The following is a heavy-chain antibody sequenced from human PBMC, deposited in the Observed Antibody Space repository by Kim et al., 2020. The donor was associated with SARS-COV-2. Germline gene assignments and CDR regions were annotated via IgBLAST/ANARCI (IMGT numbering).Heavy chain of an antibody. Sequence: STYYADSVKDRFTISRYKSKSTLYLQMNSLRVEDTAMDYCEGDRDASWGQGTLVTVSS. CDR3: EGDRDAS. CDR2: ST. J-gene: IGHJ5*02. V-gene: IGHV3-23*01.